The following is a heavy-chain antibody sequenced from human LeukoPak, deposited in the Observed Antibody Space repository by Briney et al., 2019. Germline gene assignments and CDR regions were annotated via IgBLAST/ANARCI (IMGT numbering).Heavy chain of an antibody. D-gene: IGHD3-22*01. CDR3: AANYYDSSGYHYTSDY. J-gene: IGHJ4*02. V-gene: IGHV4-34*01. CDR1: GGSFSGYY. Sequence: PSETLSLTCAVYGGSFSGYYWSWIRQPPGKGLEWIGEINHSGSTNYNPSLKSRVTISVDTSKNQFSPKLSSVTAADTAVYYCAANYYDSSGYHYTSDYWGQGTLVTVSS. CDR2: INHSGST.